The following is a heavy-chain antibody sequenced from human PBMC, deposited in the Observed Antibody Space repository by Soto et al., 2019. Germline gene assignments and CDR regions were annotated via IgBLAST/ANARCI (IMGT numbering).Heavy chain of an antibody. Sequence: GGSLRLSCAASGFTFSSYAMSWVRQAPGKGLEWVSAISGSGGSTYYADSVKGRFTISRDNSKNTLYLQMNSLRAEDMAVYYRAKEDGCSCGSCYAGPQDYWGQGTLVTVSS. J-gene: IGHJ4*02. V-gene: IGHV3-23*01. CDR1: GFTFSSYA. CDR3: AKEDGCSCGSCYAGPQDY. CDR2: ISGSGGST. D-gene: IGHD2-15*01.